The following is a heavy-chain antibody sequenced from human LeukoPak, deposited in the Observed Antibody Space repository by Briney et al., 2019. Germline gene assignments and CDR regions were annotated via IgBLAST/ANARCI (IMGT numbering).Heavy chain of an antibody. Sequence: GGSLRLSCAASGFTFSSYAMSWVRQAPGKGLEWVSAISGSGGSTYYADSVKGRFTISRDNSKNTLYLQMNGLRAEDTAVYYCAKDSLLWFGELLYGFDYWGQGTLVTVSS. CDR3: AKDSLLWFGELLYGFDY. CDR2: ISGSGGST. D-gene: IGHD3-10*01. J-gene: IGHJ4*02. CDR1: GFTFSSYA. V-gene: IGHV3-23*01.